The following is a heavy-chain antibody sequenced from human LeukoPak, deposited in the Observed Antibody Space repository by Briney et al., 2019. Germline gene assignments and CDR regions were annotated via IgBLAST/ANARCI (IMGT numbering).Heavy chain of an antibody. V-gene: IGHV3-7*01. Sequence: GGSLRLSCAASGFTFSSYWMSWVRQAPGKGLEWVANIKEDGSEKYYEDSVKGRFTISRDNAKNSLYLQMNSLRAEDTAVYYCARLAYSGNWFDPWGQGTLVTVSS. D-gene: IGHD1-26*01. J-gene: IGHJ5*02. CDR1: GFTFSSYW. CDR3: ARLAYSGNWFDP. CDR2: IKEDGSEK.